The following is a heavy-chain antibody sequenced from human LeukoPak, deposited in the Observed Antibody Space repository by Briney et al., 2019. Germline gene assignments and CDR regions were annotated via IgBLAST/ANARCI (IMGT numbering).Heavy chain of an antibody. V-gene: IGHV4-4*09. Sequence: SETLSLTCTVSGASISTYYWSWIRRPPGKGLEWVAYIHASGPTNYNPSLKSRITISVDTSKNQFSLKLGSVTAADTAVYYCARHDAGIAARPFDNWGQGTLVTVSS. CDR2: IHASGPT. CDR3: ARHDAGIAARPFDN. J-gene: IGHJ4*02. CDR1: GASISTYY. D-gene: IGHD6-6*01.